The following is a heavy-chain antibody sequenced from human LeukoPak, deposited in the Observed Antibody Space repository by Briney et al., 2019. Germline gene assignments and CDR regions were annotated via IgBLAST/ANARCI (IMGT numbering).Heavy chain of an antibody. Sequence: GGSLRLPCAASGFPFSSYAMSWVRQAPGKGLEWVSANSGSGGSTFYADSVKDRYTISRDNSKNTLYLQMNSLGAEDTAVYYCAKDRRDGYTADAFDIWGQGTMVTVSS. CDR1: GFPFSSYA. J-gene: IGHJ3*02. D-gene: IGHD5-24*01. V-gene: IGHV3-23*01. CDR3: AKDRRDGYTADAFDI. CDR2: NSGSGGST.